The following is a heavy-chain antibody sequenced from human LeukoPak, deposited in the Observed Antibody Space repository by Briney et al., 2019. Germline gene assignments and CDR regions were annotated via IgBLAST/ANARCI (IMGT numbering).Heavy chain of an antibody. CDR3: ARRGYSDSSGYDY. CDR2: ISGDSSDI. CDR1: GFTFKNYA. Sequence: GGSLRLSCATSGFTFKNYAMNWVRQAPGKGLEWVSSISGDSSDIYYADLVMGRSTISRDNAKNSVYLQINSLRAEDTAIYYCARRGYSDSSGYDYWGQGTLVTVSS. V-gene: IGHV3-21*01. J-gene: IGHJ4*02. D-gene: IGHD3-22*01.